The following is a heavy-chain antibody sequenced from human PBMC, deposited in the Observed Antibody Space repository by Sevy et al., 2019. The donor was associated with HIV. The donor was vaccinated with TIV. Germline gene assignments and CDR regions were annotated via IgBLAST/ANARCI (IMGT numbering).Heavy chain of an antibody. Sequence: GGSLRLSCAATGFTFSSYAMSWVRQAPGKGLEWVSAISGSGGSTYYADSVKGRFTISRDNSKNTLYLQMNSLRAEDTAVYYCAKDHNSRRATDFDYWGQGTLVTVSS. V-gene: IGHV3-23*01. D-gene: IGHD4-4*01. CDR3: AKDHNSRRATDFDY. CDR1: GFTFSSYA. CDR2: ISGSGGST. J-gene: IGHJ4*02.